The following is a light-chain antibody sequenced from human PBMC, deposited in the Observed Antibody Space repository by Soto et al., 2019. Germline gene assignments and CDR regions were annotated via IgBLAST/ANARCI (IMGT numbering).Light chain of an antibody. CDR3: QQYDTARST. J-gene: IGKJ2*01. Sequence: TQSPGTLSVSPGERATLSCRASQSISRSFLAWYQQKAGQAPRLLLHDSSDRATGIPDRFSGSGSGTDFTLTISTVEPEDLAVYYCQQYDTARSTFGQGTKLEIK. V-gene: IGKV3-20*01. CDR1: QSISRSF. CDR2: DSS.